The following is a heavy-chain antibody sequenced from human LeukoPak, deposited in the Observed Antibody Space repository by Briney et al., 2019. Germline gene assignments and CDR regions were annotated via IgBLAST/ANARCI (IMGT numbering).Heavy chain of an antibody. CDR3: ARGEYYDILTGTLVAPDLGY. CDR1: GYTFASYA. V-gene: IGHV7-4-1*02. J-gene: IGHJ4*02. Sequence: ASVKVSCKASGYTFASYAMNWVRQAPGQGLEWMGWINTNTGNPTYAQGFTGRFVFSLDTSVSTAYLQISSLKAEDTAVYYCARGEYYDILTGTLVAPDLGYWGQGTLVTVSS. D-gene: IGHD3-9*01. CDR2: INTNTGNP.